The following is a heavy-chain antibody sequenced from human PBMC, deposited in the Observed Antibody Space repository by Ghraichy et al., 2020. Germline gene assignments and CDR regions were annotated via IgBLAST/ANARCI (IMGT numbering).Heavy chain of an antibody. CDR3: ARILYVDYYYFGMDV. V-gene: IGHV4-4*02. CDR2: IYHSGST. CDR1: GDSTSSRNW. J-gene: IGHJ6*02. Sequence: SETLSLTCAVSGDSTSSRNWWSWVRQPPGKGLEWIGEIYHSGSTNYNPSLKSRVTISIDESKNQFSLKMNSVTAADTAVYYCARILYVDYYYFGMDVWGQGTTVTVSS. D-gene: IGHD2-8*01.